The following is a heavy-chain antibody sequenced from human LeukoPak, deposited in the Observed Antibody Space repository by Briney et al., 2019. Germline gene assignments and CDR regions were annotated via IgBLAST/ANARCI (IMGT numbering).Heavy chain of an antibody. J-gene: IGHJ6*02. CDR3: ARFEYSYGYHIYYCMDV. D-gene: IGHD5-18*01. Sequence: SETLSLTCTVSGGSISSGGYYWSWIRQHPGKGLEWIGYIYYSGSTYYNPSLKSRVTISVDTSKNQFSLKLSSVTAADTAVYYCARFEYSYGYHIYYCMDVWGQGTTVTVSS. CDR2: IYYSGST. CDR1: GGSISSGGYY. V-gene: IGHV4-31*03.